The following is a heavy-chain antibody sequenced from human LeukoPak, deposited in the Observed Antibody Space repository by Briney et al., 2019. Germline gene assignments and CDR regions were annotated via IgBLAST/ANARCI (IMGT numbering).Heavy chain of an antibody. CDR3: ARVANYGGNSG. V-gene: IGHV3-11*01. CDR1: GFTFSDYY. D-gene: IGHD4-23*01. J-gene: IGHJ4*02. Sequence: GGSLRLSCAASGFTFSDYYMSWMRQAPGKGLEWVSYISSSGNTIYYADSVKGRFTISRDNAKNSLYLQMNSLRAEDTAVYYCARVANYGGNSGWGQGTLVTVSS. CDR2: ISSSGNTI.